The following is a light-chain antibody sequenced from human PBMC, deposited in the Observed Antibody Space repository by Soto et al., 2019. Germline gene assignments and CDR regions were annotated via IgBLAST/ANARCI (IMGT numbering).Light chain of an antibody. V-gene: IGKV3D-20*01. CDR3: QQYDRSPFT. CDR1: QSVSRNY. J-gene: IGKJ3*01. CDR2: AAS. Sequence: EIVLTQSPATLSLSPGERATLSCGASQSVSRNYVAWYQQKPGLAPSLVMYAASTRATGIPDRFSGSGSGTYFTLTISRLEPEDFAVYYCQQYDRSPFTFGPGTKVDI.